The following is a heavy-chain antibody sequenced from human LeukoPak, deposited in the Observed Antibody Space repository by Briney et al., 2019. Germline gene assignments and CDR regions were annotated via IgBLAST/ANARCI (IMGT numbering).Heavy chain of an antibody. D-gene: IGHD3-22*01. Sequence: SVKVSCKASGGTFSSYAISWVRQAPGQGLEWMGGIIPIFGTANYAQKFQGRVTITTDESTSTAYMELSSQRSEDTAVYYCARDVRVGYDSSGYPLDYWGQGTLVTVSS. V-gene: IGHV1-69*05. CDR3: ARDVRVGYDSSGYPLDY. CDR2: IIPIFGTA. CDR1: GGTFSSYA. J-gene: IGHJ4*02.